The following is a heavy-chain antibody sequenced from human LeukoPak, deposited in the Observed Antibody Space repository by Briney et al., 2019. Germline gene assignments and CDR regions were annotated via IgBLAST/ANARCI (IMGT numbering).Heavy chain of an antibody. CDR1: GFTFSSYA. D-gene: IGHD3-16*02. V-gene: IGHV3-23*01. CDR3: AKKGIMITFGGVIVPYYFDY. J-gene: IGHJ4*02. CDR2: ISGSGGST. Sequence: GGSLRLSCAASGFTFSSYAMSWVRQAPGKGLEWVSAISGSGGSTYYADSVKGRFTISRDNSKNTLYLQMNSLRAGDTAVYYCAKKGIMITFGGVIVPYYFDYWGQGTLVTVSS.